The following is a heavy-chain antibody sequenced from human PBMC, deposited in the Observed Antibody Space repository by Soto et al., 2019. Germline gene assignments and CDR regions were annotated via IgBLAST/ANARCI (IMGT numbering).Heavy chain of an antibody. V-gene: IGHV1-8*01. J-gene: IGHJ1*01. D-gene: IGHD2-2*03. CDR1: GYTFTSYD. CDR3: ARDGYCSSTSGPTKYFQH. CDR2: MNPNSGNT. Sequence: GASVKVSCKASGYTFTSYDINWVRQATGQGLEWMGWMNPNSGNTGYAQKFQGRVTMTRNTSISTAYMELSSLRSEDTAVYYCARDGYCSSTSGPTKYFQHWGQGTLVTVSS.